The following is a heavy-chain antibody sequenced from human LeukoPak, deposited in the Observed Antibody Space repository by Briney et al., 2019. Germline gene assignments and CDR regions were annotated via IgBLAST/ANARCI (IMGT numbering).Heavy chain of an antibody. CDR2: ITGSGRTT. CDR3: VKDSGWFHFDS. CDR1: GFTFATYA. V-gene: IGHV3-23*01. Sequence: GGSLRLSCAASGFTFATYAMSWVRQAPGKGLKWVSGITGSGRTTYYADSVKGRFTISRDNAKSSLHLQMNGLRAEDTAMYYCVKDSGWFHFDSWGQGTLVTVSS. D-gene: IGHD6-19*01. J-gene: IGHJ4*02.